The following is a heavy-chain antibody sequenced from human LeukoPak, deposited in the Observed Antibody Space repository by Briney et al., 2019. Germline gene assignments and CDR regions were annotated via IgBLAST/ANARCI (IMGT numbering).Heavy chain of an antibody. J-gene: IGHJ4*02. V-gene: IGHV4-39*01. CDR2: IYNSGST. D-gene: IGHD3-22*01. Sequence: PSETLSLTCTVSGGSICSSSYYWGWIRQPPGKGLEWIGSIYNSGSTYYNPSLKSRVTISVDTSKNQFSLKLSSVTAADTAVYFCARREYYDSSGYRWGQGTLVTVSS. CDR3: ARREYYDSSGYR. CDR1: GGSICSSSYY.